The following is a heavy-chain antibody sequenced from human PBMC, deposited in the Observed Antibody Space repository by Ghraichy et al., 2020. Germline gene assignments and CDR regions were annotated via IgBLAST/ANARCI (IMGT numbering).Heavy chain of an antibody. Sequence: SQTLSLTCTVSGGSISSGGYYWSWIRQHPGKGLEWIGYIYYSGSTYYNPSLKSRVTISVDTSKNQFSLKLSSVTAADTAVYYCARGWVGKASHFDYWGQGTLVTVSS. D-gene: IGHD1-26*01. V-gene: IGHV4-31*02. CDR1: GGSISSGGYY. CDR2: IYYSGST. CDR3: ARGWVGKASHFDY. J-gene: IGHJ4*02.